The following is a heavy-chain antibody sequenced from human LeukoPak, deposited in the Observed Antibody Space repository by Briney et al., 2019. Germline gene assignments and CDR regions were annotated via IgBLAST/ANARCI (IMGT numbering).Heavy chain of an antibody. CDR1: GFTFSSYA. Sequence: GSLRLPCAASGFTFSSYAMSWVRPAPGKGLEWVSGISGSGGSTYYADSVKGRFTISRDNSKNTLYLQMNSLRAEDTAVYYCAAGIAVAGKVWGQGTLVTVSS. CDR2: ISGSGGST. V-gene: IGHV3-23*01. D-gene: IGHD6-19*01. CDR3: AAGIAVAGKV. J-gene: IGHJ4*02.